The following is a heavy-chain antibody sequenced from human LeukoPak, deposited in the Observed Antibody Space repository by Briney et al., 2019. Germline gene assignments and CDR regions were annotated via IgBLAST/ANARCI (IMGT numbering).Heavy chain of an antibody. CDR3: ARDLVVGDPPFDL. J-gene: IGHJ2*01. D-gene: IGHD2-21*01. Sequence: GGSLRLSCAASGFTFSDHYMDWVRQAPGKGLEWVGRTRNKANSYTTEYAASVKGRFTISRDDSKNSLYLQMNSLKTEDTAVYYCARDLVVGDPPFDLWGRGTLVTVSS. CDR2: TRNKANSYTT. V-gene: IGHV3-72*01. CDR1: GFTFSDHY.